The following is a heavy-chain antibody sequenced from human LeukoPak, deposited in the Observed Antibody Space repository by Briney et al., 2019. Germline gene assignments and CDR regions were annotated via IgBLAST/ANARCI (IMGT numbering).Heavy chain of an antibody. V-gene: IGHV3-23*01. CDR2: ISGSGGST. CDR1: GFTFSSYA. J-gene: IGHJ4*02. Sequence: GGSLRLSCAASGFTFSSYAMSWVRQAPGKGLEWVSSISGSGGSTYYADSVKGRFTISRDNSKNTLYLQMNSLRAEDTAVYYCAKVLVDIVAPLSHWGQGTLVTVSS. D-gene: IGHD5-12*01. CDR3: AKVLVDIVAPLSH.